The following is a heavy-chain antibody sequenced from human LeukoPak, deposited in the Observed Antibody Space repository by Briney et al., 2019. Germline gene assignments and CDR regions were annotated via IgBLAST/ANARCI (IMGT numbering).Heavy chain of an antibody. CDR3: AKDPYDSSGSRYDY. CDR1: GFTFSNYA. Sequence: PGGSLRLSCAASGFTFSNYAMSWVRQAPGKGLEWVAAMSESGSSTWYADSVKGRLTISRDNSKNTLFLQMNSLRAEDTAVYYCAKDPYDSSGSRYDYWGQGTLVTVSS. V-gene: IGHV3-23*01. J-gene: IGHJ4*02. D-gene: IGHD3-22*01. CDR2: MSESGSST.